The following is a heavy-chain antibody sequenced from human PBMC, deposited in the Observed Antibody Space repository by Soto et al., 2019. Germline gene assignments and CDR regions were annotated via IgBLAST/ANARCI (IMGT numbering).Heavy chain of an antibody. D-gene: IGHD3-10*01. CDR1: GGTFSSYA. J-gene: IGHJ4*02. V-gene: IGHV1-69*01. CDR2: IIPIFGTA. CDR3: ARERHGFGKLYYFDY. Sequence: QVQLVQSGAEVKKPGSSVKVSCKASGGTFSSYAISWVRQAPGQGLEWMGGIIPIFGTANYAQKFQGRVTITADESTSTAYMELSSLRSEDTAVYYGARERHGFGKLYYFDYWGQGTLVTVSS.